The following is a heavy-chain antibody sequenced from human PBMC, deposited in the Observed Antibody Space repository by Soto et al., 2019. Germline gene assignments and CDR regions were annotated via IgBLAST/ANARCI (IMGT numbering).Heavy chain of an antibody. CDR3: ASAVAATRNGFDP. D-gene: IGHD2-15*01. V-gene: IGHV4-61*05. CDR2: IYYSGST. Sequence: SETLSLTCTVSGGSISSSSYYWGWTRQPPGKGLEWIGYIYYSGSTNYNPSLKSRVTISVDTSKNQFSLKLSSVTAADTAVYYCASAVAATRNGFDPWGQGTLVTVSS. CDR1: GGSISSSSYY. J-gene: IGHJ5*02.